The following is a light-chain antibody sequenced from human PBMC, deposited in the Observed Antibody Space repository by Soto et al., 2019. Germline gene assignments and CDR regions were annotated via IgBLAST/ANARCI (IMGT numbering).Light chain of an antibody. CDR1: QSISSW. J-gene: IGKJ1*01. CDR3: QQYNTFWT. Sequence: DIQMTQSPSTLSASVGDRVTITCRASQSISSWVAWYQQKPGRAPKLLMYDVSNLESGVPSRFSGSGSGTEFTLTINFLQPDDSATYYCQQYNTFWTFGQGPKVEIK. V-gene: IGKV1-5*01. CDR2: DVS.